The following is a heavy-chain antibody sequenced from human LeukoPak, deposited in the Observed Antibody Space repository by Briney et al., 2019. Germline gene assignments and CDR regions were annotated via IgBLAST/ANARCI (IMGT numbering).Heavy chain of an antibody. D-gene: IGHD4-17*01. CDR1: GFTFSSYE. J-gene: IGHJ4*02. V-gene: IGHV3-48*03. CDR2: ISQTGNAI. CDR3: ARDTGDYIFDY. Sequence: PGGSLRLSCAASGFTFSSYEMNWVRQAPGKGLEWVSYISQTGNAIHYAESVKGRFTISRDNAKNSLYLQMNSLRAEDTAVYYCARDTGDYIFDYWGQGTLVTVSS.